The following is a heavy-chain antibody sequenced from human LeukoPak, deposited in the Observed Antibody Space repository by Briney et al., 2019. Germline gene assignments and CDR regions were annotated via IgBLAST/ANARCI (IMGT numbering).Heavy chain of an antibody. CDR3: ARASALDSSGYWFDP. V-gene: IGHV1-69*05. Sequence: SVKVSCKASRGTFSSYAISWVRQAPGQGLEWMGRIIPIFVTANYAQKFQGTVSITTDESTSTAYMELSSVRDEDTPVYYCARASALDSSGYWFDPWGQGTLVTVSS. D-gene: IGHD3-22*01. CDR2: IIPIFVTA. CDR1: RGTFSSYA. J-gene: IGHJ5*02.